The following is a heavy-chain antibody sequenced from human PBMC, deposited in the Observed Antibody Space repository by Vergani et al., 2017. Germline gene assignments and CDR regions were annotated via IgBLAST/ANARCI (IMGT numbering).Heavy chain of an antibody. CDR3: AREPGPTLVIRGGFFDY. CDR2: IYYSGST. CDR1: GGSISSGGYY. V-gene: IGHV4-31*01. Sequence: QVQLQESGPGLVKPSQTLSLTCTVSGGSISSGGYYWSWIRQHPGKGLEWIGYIYYSGSTYYNPSLKSLVTISVDTSKNQFSLKLSSVTAADTAVYYCAREPGPTLVIRGGFFDYWGQGTLVTVSS. D-gene: IGHD3-22*01. J-gene: IGHJ4*02.